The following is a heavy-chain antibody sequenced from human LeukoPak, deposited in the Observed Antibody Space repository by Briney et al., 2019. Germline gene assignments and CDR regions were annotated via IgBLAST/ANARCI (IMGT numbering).Heavy chain of an antibody. V-gene: IGHV3-53*01. CDR3: ARDRAQTLFDY. CDR1: GFTVSSNY. Sequence: PGGSLRLSCAASGFTVSSNYMSWVRQAPGKGLEWVSVIYSGGSTYYADSVKGRFTISRDNSKNTLYLQMNSLRAEDTAVYYCARDRAQTLFDYWGQGTLVTVSS. CDR2: IYSGGST. J-gene: IGHJ4*02.